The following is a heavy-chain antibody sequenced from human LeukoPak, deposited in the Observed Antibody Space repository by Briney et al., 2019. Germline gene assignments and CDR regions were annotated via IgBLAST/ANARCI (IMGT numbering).Heavy chain of an antibody. Sequence: ASVKVSCKVSGYTLPELSMHWVRQAPGKGLEWLGAFDPEDGETVHAQNFQGRFTMTADTSTDIAYMELTSLRSEDTAIYYCATHRYYYDSSAYRLDYWGQGTLVTVSS. V-gene: IGHV1-24*01. J-gene: IGHJ4*02. CDR1: GYTLPELS. CDR2: FDPEDGET. D-gene: IGHD3-22*01. CDR3: ATHRYYYDSSAYRLDY.